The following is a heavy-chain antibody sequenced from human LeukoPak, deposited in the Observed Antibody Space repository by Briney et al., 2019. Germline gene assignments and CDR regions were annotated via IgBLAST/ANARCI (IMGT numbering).Heavy chain of an antibody. Sequence: GGSLRLSCAASGFTFSSYAMSWVRQAPGKGLEWVSAISGSGGSTYYADSVKGRFTISRDNSKNTPYLQMNSLRAEDTAVYYCAKDRLYRDSSGYIVWDYWGQGTLVTVSS. D-gene: IGHD3-22*01. CDR1: GFTFSSYA. J-gene: IGHJ4*02. V-gene: IGHV3-23*01. CDR2: ISGSGGST. CDR3: AKDRLYRDSSGYIVWDY.